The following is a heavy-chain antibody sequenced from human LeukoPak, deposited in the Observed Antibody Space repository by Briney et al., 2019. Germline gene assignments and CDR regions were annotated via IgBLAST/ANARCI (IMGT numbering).Heavy chain of an antibody. V-gene: IGHV1-18*01. CDR3: ARGGRYYDFWSGYLLDYYYYGMDV. D-gene: IGHD3-3*01. J-gene: IGHJ6*02. CDR2: ISAYNGNT. Sequence: ASVKVSCKTSGYNYATSGISWVRQAPGQGLEWMGWISAYNGNTNYAQKLQGRVTMTTDTSTSTAYMELRSLRSDDTAVYYCARGGRYYDFWSGYLLDYYYYGMDVWGQGTTVTVSS. CDR1: GYNYATSG.